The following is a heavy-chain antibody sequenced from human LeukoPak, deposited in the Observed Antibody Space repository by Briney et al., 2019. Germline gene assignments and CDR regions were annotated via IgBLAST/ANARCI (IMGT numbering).Heavy chain of an antibody. V-gene: IGHV4-59*08. CDR2: IYYXXTT. Sequence: SETLSLTCTXSGGSISSXXXXXXXXPXGXXXXXXXYIYYXXTTDYXXXXXXXXXXXXDTSKNQFSLKLSSVTAADTAVYYCARGARITIFEGWFDSWGQGTLVTVSS. D-gene: IGHD3-3*01. CDR1: GGSISSXX. CDR3: ARGARITIFEGWFDS. J-gene: IGHJ5*01.